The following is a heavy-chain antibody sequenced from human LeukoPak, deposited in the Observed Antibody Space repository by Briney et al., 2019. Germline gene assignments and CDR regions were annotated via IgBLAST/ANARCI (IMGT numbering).Heavy chain of an antibody. D-gene: IGHD2-2*01. J-gene: IGHJ6*03. CDR2: IYYSGST. CDR3: ARGGVVPAATRGVYYYYMDV. CDR1: GDSISSSSYY. V-gene: IGHV4-39*07. Sequence: SETLSLTCTVSGDSISSSSYYWGWIRQPPGKGLEWIGNIYYSGSTYYNPSLKSRVTISVDTSKNQFSLKLSSVTAADTAVYYCARGGVVPAATRGVYYYYMDVWGQGTMVTVSS.